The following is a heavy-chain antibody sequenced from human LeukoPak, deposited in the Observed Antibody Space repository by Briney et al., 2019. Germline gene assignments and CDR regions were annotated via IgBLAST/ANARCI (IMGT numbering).Heavy chain of an antibody. Sequence: ASVKVSCKASGYTFTGYYMHWVRQAPGQGFEWMGWINPNSGGTNYAQKFQGRVTMTRDTSISTAYMELSRLRSDDTAVYYCAREGEGVSPYFDYWGQGILVTVSS. J-gene: IGHJ4*02. CDR1: GYTFTGYY. D-gene: IGHD3-16*01. V-gene: IGHV1-2*02. CDR2: INPNSGGT. CDR3: AREGEGVSPYFDY.